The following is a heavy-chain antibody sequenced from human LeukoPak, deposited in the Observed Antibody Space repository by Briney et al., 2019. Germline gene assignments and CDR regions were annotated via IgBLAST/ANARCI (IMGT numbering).Heavy chain of an antibody. V-gene: IGHV3-30*02. CDR2: IRYDGSNK. CDR3: AKDRGPITDY. J-gene: IGHJ4*02. D-gene: IGHD5-12*01. CDR1: GFTFSSYG. Sequence: GGSLRLSCAASGFTFSSYGMHWVRQAPGKGLEWEAFIRYDGSNKYYADSVKGRFTISRDNSKNTLYLQMNSLRAEDTAVYYCAKDRGPITDYWGQGTLVTVSS.